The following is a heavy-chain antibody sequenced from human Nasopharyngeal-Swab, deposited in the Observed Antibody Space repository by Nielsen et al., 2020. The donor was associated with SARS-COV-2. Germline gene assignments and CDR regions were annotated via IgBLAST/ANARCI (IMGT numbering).Heavy chain of an antibody. D-gene: IGHD5-12*01. V-gene: IGHV3-21*01. CDR3: AREYKYSGYVNIERGYYYYGMDV. J-gene: IGHJ6*02. Sequence: GASLKISCAASGFTFSSYSMNWVRQAPGKGLEWVSSISSSSSSIYYADPVKGRFTITRDNAKNSLYLQMNSLRAEDPAFYYGAREYKYSGYVNIERGYYYYGMDVWGQGTTVTVS. CDR2: ISSSSSSI. CDR1: GFTFSSYS.